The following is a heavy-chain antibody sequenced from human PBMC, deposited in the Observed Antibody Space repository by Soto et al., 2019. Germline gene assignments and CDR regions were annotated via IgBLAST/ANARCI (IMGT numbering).Heavy chain of an antibody. CDR3: ARLQTGHYMDV. CDR1: GYTFTNYA. CDR2: ISAYNGNK. D-gene: IGHD1-1*01. J-gene: IGHJ6*03. Sequence: GASVKVSCKASGYTFTNYAFTWVRQAPGQGLEWMGWISAYNGNKNYAQKLQGRVTMTTDTSTSTAYMELRSLRSDDTAVYYCARLQTGHYMDVWGKGTTVTVSS. V-gene: IGHV1-18*01.